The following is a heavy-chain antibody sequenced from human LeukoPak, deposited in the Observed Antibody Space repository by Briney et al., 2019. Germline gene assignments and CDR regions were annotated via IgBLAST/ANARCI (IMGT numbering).Heavy chain of an antibody. V-gene: IGHV3-23*01. Sequence: PGGSLRLSCAASGFIFSSYAMTWVRQAPGKGLEWVSGISGSGGNTYYADSLKGRFTISRDNSKNTLYLQMNSLRADDMAVYYCAKCIVVVPAVLRGFDPWGQGTLVTVSS. J-gene: IGHJ5*02. D-gene: IGHD2-2*01. CDR2: ISGSGGNT. CDR1: GFIFSSYA. CDR3: AKCIVVVPAVLRGFDP.